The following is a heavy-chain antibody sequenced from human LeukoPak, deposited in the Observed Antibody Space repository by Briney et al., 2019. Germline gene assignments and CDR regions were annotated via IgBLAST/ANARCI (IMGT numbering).Heavy chain of an antibody. CDR3: ARHGMATIIDY. V-gene: IGHV4-30-4*08. Sequence: PSETLSLTCTVSGGSISSGDYYWSWIRQPPGKGLEWIGYIYYSGSTYYNPSPKSRVTISVDTSKNQFSLKLSSVTAADTAVYYCARHGMATIIDYWGQGTLVTVSS. CDR1: GGSISSGDYY. CDR2: IYYSGST. J-gene: IGHJ4*02. D-gene: IGHD5-24*01.